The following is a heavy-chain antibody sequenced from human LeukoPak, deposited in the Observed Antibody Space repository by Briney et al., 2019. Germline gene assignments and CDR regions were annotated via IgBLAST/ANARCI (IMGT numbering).Heavy chain of an antibody. CDR1: GGSISSSSYY. D-gene: IGHD3-16*02. V-gene: IGHV4-39*01. Sequence: PSETLSLTCTVSGGSISSSSYYWGWIRQPPGKGLDWIGSIDYSGSTYYSPSLKSRVTISVDTSKNQSSLKLSSVTAADTAVYYCASLYYDYVWVSYRYTPPSNWFDPWGQGTLVTVSS. CDR2: IDYSGST. J-gene: IGHJ5*02. CDR3: ASLYYDYVWVSYRYTPPSNWFDP.